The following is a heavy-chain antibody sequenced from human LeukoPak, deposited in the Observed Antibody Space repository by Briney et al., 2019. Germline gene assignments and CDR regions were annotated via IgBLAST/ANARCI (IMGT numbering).Heavy chain of an antibody. Sequence: SETLSLTCAVYGGSFSGYYWSWIRQPPGKGLEWIGGINHSGSTNYNPSLKSRVTISVDTSKNQFSLKLSSVTAADTAVYYCARGVHYYDSSGYYYDWFDPWGQGTLVTVSS. CDR1: GGSFSGYY. J-gene: IGHJ5*02. V-gene: IGHV4-34*01. CDR3: ARGVHYYDSSGYYYDWFDP. D-gene: IGHD3-22*01. CDR2: INHSGST.